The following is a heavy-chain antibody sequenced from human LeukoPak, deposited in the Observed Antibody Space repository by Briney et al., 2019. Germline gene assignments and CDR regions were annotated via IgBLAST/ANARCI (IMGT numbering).Heavy chain of an antibody. CDR3: ARDDYGSGILGY. D-gene: IGHD3-10*01. CDR1: GGSISSYY. CDR2: IYYSGST. Sequence: SETLPIPCCASGGSISSYYWIWFGQPPAKGLEGFGYIYYSGSTNYNPSLKSRVTISVDTYNNQFSLKLSSVTAADTAVYYCARDDYGSGILGYWGQGTLVTVSS. J-gene: IGHJ4*02. V-gene: IGHV4-59*01.